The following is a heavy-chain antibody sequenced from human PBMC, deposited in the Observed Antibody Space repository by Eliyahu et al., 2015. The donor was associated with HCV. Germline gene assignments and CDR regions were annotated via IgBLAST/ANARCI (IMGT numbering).Heavy chain of an antibody. V-gene: IGHV4-59*08. D-gene: IGHD3-10*01. CDR3: ASGEPFTARPFDY. CDR1: GGSISSYY. Sequence: QVQLQESGPGLVKPSETLSLTCTVSGGSISSYYWSWIRQPPGKGLEWXGYIXYXGSTNYNPSLKSRVTISVDTSKNQFSLKLSSVTAADTAVYYCASGEPFTARPFDYWGQGTLVTVSS. CDR2: IXYXGST. J-gene: IGHJ4*02.